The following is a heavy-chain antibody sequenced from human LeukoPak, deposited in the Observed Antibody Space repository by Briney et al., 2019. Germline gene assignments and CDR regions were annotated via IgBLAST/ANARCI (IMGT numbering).Heavy chain of an antibody. CDR2: ISGSGGST. CDR3: AKDGAGGDPPNEPNIDY. J-gene: IGHJ4*02. CDR1: GFTFSSYA. V-gene: IGHV3-23*01. Sequence: GGSLRLSCAASGFTFSSYAMSWVRQDPGEGLEWVSAISGSGGSTYYADSVKGRFSLSRGNSKNAPYLQMNSLRAEDTAVYYCAKDGAGGDPPNEPNIDYWGQGTLVTVSS. D-gene: IGHD2-21*02.